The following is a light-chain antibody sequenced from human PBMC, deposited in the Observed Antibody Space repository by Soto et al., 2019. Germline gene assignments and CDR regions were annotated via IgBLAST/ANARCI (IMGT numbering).Light chain of an antibody. CDR1: QTSTKY. Sequence: IHLTHSPSSLSPSLLDRVTITCRATQTSTKYLNWYQQKSGKAPKLLIYGASSLQSGVPSRFSGAGSGTDFTLTISSLQHEDFATYYCRQSCSNWWTFGQGTKVDIK. CDR2: GAS. CDR3: RQSCSNWWT. J-gene: IGKJ1*01. V-gene: IGKV1-39*01.